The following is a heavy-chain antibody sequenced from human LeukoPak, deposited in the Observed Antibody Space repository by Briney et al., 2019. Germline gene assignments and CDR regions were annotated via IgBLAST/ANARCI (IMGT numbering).Heavy chain of an antibody. CDR3: ARDMGYSGYGFRYYFDY. D-gene: IGHD5-12*01. Sequence: GGSLRLSCAASGFTFSSYSMNWVRQAPGKGLEWVSYISSSSSTIYYADSVKGRFTISRDNAKNSLYLQMNSLRAEDTAMYYCARDMGYSGYGFRYYFDYWGQGTLVTVSS. CDR1: GFTFSSYS. J-gene: IGHJ4*02. CDR2: ISSSSSTI. V-gene: IGHV3-48*04.